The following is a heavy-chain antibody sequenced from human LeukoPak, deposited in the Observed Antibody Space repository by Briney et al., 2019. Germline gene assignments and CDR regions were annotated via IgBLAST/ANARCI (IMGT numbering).Heavy chain of an antibody. V-gene: IGHV1-2*02. D-gene: IGHD3-22*01. J-gene: IGHJ4*02. Sequence: ASVRVSCKASGYTFTGYYMHWVRRAPGHGLEWMGWINPNSGGTNYAQKFQGRVTMTRDTSISTAYMELSRLRSDDTAVYYCASGSTYYYDSSGYYDDYWGQGTLVTVSS. CDR3: ASGSTYYYDSSGYYDDY. CDR1: GYTFTGYY. CDR2: INPNSGGT.